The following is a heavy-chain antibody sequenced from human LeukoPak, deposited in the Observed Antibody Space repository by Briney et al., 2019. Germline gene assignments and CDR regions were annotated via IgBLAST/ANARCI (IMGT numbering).Heavy chain of an antibody. D-gene: IGHD3-10*01. Sequence: GGSLRLSCAASGFTFSSYAMHWVRQAPGKGLEWVAVISYDGSNKYYADSVKGRFTISRDNSKNTLYLQMNSLRAEDTAVCYCARENYYGSGSYYLTYFDYWGQGTLVTVSS. CDR3: ARENYYGSGSYYLTYFDY. V-gene: IGHV3-30*04. CDR1: GFTFSSYA. CDR2: ISYDGSNK. J-gene: IGHJ4*02.